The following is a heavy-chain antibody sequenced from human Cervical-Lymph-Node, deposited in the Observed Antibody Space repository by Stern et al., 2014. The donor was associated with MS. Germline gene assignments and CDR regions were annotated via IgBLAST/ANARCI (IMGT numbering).Heavy chain of an antibody. D-gene: IGHD6-19*01. J-gene: IGHJ4*02. CDR2: ISYDGSDK. CDR1: GFTISNYG. CDR3: ARDRLRIAVAGYFDS. Sequence: QVQLVESGGGVIQPGRSLRLSCAASGFTISNYGMHWVRQAPGKGLEWVTTISYDGSDKYSVDSVKGRFTVSRDNSKNTLYLQMNNLRAEDTAVYYCARDRLRIAVAGYFDSWGQGTLVTVSS. V-gene: IGHV3-30*03.